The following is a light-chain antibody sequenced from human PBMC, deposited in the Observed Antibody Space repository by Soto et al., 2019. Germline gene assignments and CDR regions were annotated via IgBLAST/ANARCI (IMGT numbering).Light chain of an antibody. CDR3: ATWDSSRLV. Sequence: QSVLTQPPSVSAAPGQKVTISCSGSSSIIGNNYVSWYQQLPGTAPKLLIYDNSKRPSGIPDRFSGSKSGTSATLGITGLQTGDEADYHCATWDSSRLVFGGGTKVTVL. V-gene: IGLV1-51*01. J-gene: IGLJ3*02. CDR1: SSIIGNNY. CDR2: DNS.